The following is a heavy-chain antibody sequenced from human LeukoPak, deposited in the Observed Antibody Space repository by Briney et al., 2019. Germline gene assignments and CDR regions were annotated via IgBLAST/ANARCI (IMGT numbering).Heavy chain of an antibody. V-gene: IGHV4-39*01. D-gene: IGHD3-10*01. CDR1: GVSISSSNSY. CDR3: ARIYGSGTWYFDQ. J-gene: IGHJ4*02. Sequence: SETLSLTCTVSGVSISSSNSYWGWIRQPPGKGLEWIGSIYYSGNTYYNPSLKSRVTISVDTSKNQFSLNLRSVTAADTAVYYCARIYGSGTWYFDQWGQGTLVTVSS. CDR2: IYYSGNT.